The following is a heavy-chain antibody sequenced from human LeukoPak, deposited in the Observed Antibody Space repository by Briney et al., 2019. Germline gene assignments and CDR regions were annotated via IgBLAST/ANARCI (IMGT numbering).Heavy chain of an antibody. J-gene: IGHJ4*02. V-gene: IGHV4-39*07. CDR3: ARAGTFGGVTYDY. CDR1: GGSISSSSYY. Sequence: ASETLSLTCTVSGGSISSSSYYWGWIRQPPGKGLEWIGSIYYSGSTYYNPSLKSRVTISVDTSKNQFSLKLSSVPAADTAVYYCARAGTFGGVTYDYWGQGTLVTVSS. CDR2: IYYSGST. D-gene: IGHD3-16*01.